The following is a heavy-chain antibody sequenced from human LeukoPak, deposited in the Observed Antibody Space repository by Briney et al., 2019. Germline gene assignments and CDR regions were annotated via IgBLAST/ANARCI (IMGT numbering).Heavy chain of an antibody. V-gene: IGHV3-48*01. CDR1: GFTFSSYS. Sequence: PGGSLRLSCAASGFTFSSYSMNWVRQAPGKGLEWVSYISSSSSTIYYADSVKGRFTISRDNAKNSLYLQMNSLRAEDTAVYYCARVDYTSRYYYYMDVWGKGTTVTVSS. CDR3: ARVDYTSRYYYYMDV. CDR2: ISSSSSTI. J-gene: IGHJ6*03. D-gene: IGHD4-11*01.